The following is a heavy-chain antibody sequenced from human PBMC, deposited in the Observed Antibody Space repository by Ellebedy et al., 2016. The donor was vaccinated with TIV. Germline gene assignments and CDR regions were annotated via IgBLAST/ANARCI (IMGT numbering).Heavy chain of an antibody. Sequence: SETLSLXXTVSGGSISSGGYYWSWIRQHPGKGLEWIGYIYYSGSTYYNPSLKSRLTISVDTSKNHFSLKLSSVTAADTAVYYCARSVVTRINWFDPWGQGTLVTVSS. D-gene: IGHD4-23*01. CDR3: ARSVVTRINWFDP. J-gene: IGHJ5*02. CDR2: IYYSGST. CDR1: GGSISSGGYY. V-gene: IGHV4-31*03.